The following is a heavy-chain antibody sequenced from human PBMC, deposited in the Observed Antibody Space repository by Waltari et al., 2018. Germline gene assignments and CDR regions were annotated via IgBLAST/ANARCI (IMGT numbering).Heavy chain of an antibody. Sequence: QVQLVQSGAEVKKPGASVKVSCKASGYTFTSYGISWVRQAPGQGLEWMGGIIPIFGTANYAQKFQGRVTITADESTSTAYMELSSLRSEDTAVYYCARKESGSLDYWGQGTLVTVSS. CDR2: IIPIFGTA. V-gene: IGHV1-69*13. CDR3: ARKESGSLDY. J-gene: IGHJ4*02. CDR1: GYTFTSYG. D-gene: IGHD3-10*01.